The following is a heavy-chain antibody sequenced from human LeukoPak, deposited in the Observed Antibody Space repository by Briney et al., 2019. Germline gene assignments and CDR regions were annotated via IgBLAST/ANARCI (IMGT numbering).Heavy chain of an antibody. D-gene: IGHD2/OR15-2a*01. CDR1: GLTLSNYG. V-gene: IGHV3-23*01. CDR3: AKRGVVIQVFLIGFHKEAYYFDS. Sequence: GGPLRLSCAVTGLTLSNYGMRWGRDATGKGVEGVAGLSERGGTTNSAESVKGRFTISRDKPQNTLSLHMSSRRAEDPAVYFCAKRGVVIQVFLIGFHKEAYYFDSWGQGALVTVSS. J-gene: IGHJ4*02. CDR2: LSERGGTT.